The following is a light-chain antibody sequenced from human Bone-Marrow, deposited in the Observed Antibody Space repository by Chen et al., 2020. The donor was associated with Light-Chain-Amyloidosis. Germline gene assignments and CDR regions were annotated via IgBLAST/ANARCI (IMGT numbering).Light chain of an antibody. CDR2: RNT. Sequence: SSELTQPPSVSVSPGQTASISCSGHVLPKQYVYWYQQKPGQAPVLVLYRNTERPSGIPERVSGSSPGSTVTLTIRGVQAEDEADYYCQSTHSRDTSYFFGGGTKVTVL. CDR1: VLPKQY. V-gene: IGLV3-25*03. J-gene: IGLJ1*01. CDR3: QSTHSRDTSYF.